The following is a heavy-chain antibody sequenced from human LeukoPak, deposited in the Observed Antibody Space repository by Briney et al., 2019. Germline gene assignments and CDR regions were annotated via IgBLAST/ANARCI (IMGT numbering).Heavy chain of an antibody. V-gene: IGHV3-23*01. CDR1: GFTFSSYA. D-gene: IGHD1-26*01. CDR2: ISYSGGST. CDR3: AKDDGGSPPDAFDI. J-gene: IGHJ3*02. Sequence: GGSLRLSCAASGFTFSSYAMSWVRQAPGKGLEWVSTISYSGGSTYYADSVKGRFAISRDSSKNTLYLQMNGLRGEDTAVYYCAKDDGGSPPDAFDIWGQGTLVTVSS.